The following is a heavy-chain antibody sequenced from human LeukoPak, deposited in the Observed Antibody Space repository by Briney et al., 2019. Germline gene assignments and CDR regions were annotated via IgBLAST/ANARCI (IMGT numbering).Heavy chain of an antibody. CDR3: ASFRYCSGGSCSPKYSHH. Sequence: PSETLSLTCTVSGGSISSYYWSWIRQPPGKGLEWIGYVYYSGSTSYNPSLKSRVTTSVATSKNQFSLKLSSVTAADTAVYYCASFRYCSGGSCSPKYSHHWGQGTLVTSPQ. CDR2: VYYSGST. CDR1: GGSISSYY. J-gene: IGHJ1*01. V-gene: IGHV4-59*08. D-gene: IGHD2-15*01.